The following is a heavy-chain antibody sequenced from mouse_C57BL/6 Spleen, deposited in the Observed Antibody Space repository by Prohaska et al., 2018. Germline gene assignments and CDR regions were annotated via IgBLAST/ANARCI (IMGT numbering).Heavy chain of an antibody. CDR2: IDPSDSYT. V-gene: IGHV1-59*01. Sequence: QVQLQQPGAELVRPGTSVKLSCKASGYTFTSYWMHWVKQRPGQGLEWIGVIDPSDSYTNYNQKFKGKATLTVDTSSSTAYMQLSSLTSEDSAVYYCARSASFYYFDYWGQGTTLTVSS. CDR1: GYTFTSYW. D-gene: IGHD6-1*01. J-gene: IGHJ2*01. CDR3: ARSASFYYFDY.